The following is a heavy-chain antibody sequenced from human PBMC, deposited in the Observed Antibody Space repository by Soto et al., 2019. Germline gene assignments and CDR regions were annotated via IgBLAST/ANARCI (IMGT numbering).Heavy chain of an antibody. J-gene: IGHJ4*02. V-gene: IGHV1-69*13. CDR3: ARGWRGDYVFDY. CDR2: IIPIFGTA. CDR1: GGTFSSYA. Sequence: ASVKVSCKASGGTFSSYAISWVRQAPGQGLEWMGGIIPIFGTANYAQKFQGRVTITADESTSTAYMELSSLRSEDTAVYYCARGWRGDYVFDYWGQGTLVTVSS. D-gene: IGHD4-17*01.